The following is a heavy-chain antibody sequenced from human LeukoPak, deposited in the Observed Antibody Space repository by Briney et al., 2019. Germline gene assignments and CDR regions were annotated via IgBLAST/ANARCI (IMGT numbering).Heavy chain of an antibody. CDR3: ARRGYCSSTSCYEYWFDP. CDR1: GCSISSSSYY. J-gene: IGHJ5*02. CDR2: IYYSGST. Sequence: SETLSLTCTVSGCSISSSSYYWGWIRQPPGKGLEWIGSIYYSGSTYYNPSLKSRPTMSVDTSKNQFSLKLSSVTATDTAVYYCARRGYCSSTSCYEYWFDPWGQGTLVTVSS. V-gene: IGHV4-39*01. D-gene: IGHD2-2*01.